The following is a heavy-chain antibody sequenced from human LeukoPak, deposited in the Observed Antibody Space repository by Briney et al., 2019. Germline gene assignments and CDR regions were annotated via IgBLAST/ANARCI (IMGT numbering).Heavy chain of an antibody. V-gene: IGHV3-23*01. Sequence: GGSLRLSCAASGFTFSSYAMDWVRQAPGKGLEWVSAVSGNGDATYYADSVKGRFTISRDNSKKTLYLQMNSLTAEDTAVYYCAKDLRSTYYYDTSGYLLWGQGTLVTVSS. CDR3: AKDLRSTYYYDTSGYLL. CDR1: GFTFSSYA. J-gene: IGHJ4*02. D-gene: IGHD3-22*01. CDR2: VSGNGDAT.